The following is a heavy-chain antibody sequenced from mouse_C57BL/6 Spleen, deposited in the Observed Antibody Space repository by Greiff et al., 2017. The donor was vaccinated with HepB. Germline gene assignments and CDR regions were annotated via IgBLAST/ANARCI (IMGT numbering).Heavy chain of an antibody. D-gene: IGHD1-1*01. V-gene: IGHV1-81*01. CDR1: GYTFTSYG. Sequence: VKLMESGAELARPGASVKLSCKASGYTFTSYGISWVKQRTGQGLEWIGEIYPRSGNTYYNEKFKGKVTLTADKSSSTAYMELRSLTSEDSAVYFCARSYYGSSLYYFDYWGQGTTLTVSS. J-gene: IGHJ2*01. CDR2: IYPRSGNT. CDR3: ARSYYGSSLYYFDY.